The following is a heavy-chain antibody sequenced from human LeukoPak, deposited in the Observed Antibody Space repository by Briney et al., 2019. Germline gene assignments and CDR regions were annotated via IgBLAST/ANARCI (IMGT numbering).Heavy chain of an antibody. J-gene: IGHJ6*03. D-gene: IGHD5-24*01. CDR2: INPNSGGT. Sequence: ASVKVSCKASGYTLTGYYMHWVRQAPGQGLEWMGRINPNSGGTNYAQKFQGRVTMTRDTSISTAYMELSRLRSDDTAVYYCARDSGDGYNLAFYYYYMDVWGKGTTVTVSS. CDR3: ARDSGDGYNLAFYYYYMDV. V-gene: IGHV1-2*06. CDR1: GYTLTGYY.